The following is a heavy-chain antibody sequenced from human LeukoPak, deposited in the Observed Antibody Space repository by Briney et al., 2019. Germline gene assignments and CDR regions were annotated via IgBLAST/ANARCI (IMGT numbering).Heavy chain of an antibody. J-gene: IGHJ4*02. CDR1: GYTFTGYY. CDR2: INPNSGGT. Sequence: ASVKVSCKASGYTFTGYYMHWVRQAPGQGLEWMGWINPNSGGTNYAQKFQGRVTMTRDTSISTAYMELSRLRSDDTAVYYGARGVPLYNYFDYWGQGTLVTVSS. D-gene: IGHD3-3*01. CDR3: ARGVPLYNYFDY. V-gene: IGHV1-2*02.